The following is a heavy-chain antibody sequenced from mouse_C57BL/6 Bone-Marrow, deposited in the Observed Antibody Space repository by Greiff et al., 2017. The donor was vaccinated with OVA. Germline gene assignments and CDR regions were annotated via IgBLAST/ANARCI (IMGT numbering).Heavy chain of an antibody. D-gene: IGHD1-1*01. CDR3: ARPYYYGSSYGAMDY. V-gene: IGHV5-6*01. CDR1: GFTFSSYG. Sequence: EVQGVESGGDLVKPGGSLKLSCAASGFTFSSYGMSWVRQTPDKRLEWVATISSGGSYTYYPDSVKGRFTISRDNAKNTLYLQMSSLKSEDTAMYYCARPYYYGSSYGAMDYWGQGTSVTVSS. J-gene: IGHJ4*01. CDR2: ISSGGSYT.